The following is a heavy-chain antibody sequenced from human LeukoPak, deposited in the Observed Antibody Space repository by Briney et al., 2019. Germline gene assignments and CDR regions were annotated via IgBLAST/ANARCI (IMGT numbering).Heavy chain of an antibody. CDR1: GGSISTSNYY. CDR3: ARAGSSSWYGDY. Sequence: PSETLSLTCTVSGGSISTSNYYWGWIRQPPGKGLEWIGNIFYSGSTYYGPSLKSRVTISVDTSKNQFSLKLSSVTAADTAVYYCARAGSSSWYGDYWGQGTLVTVSS. CDR2: IFYSGST. D-gene: IGHD6-13*01. V-gene: IGHV4-39*07. J-gene: IGHJ4*02.